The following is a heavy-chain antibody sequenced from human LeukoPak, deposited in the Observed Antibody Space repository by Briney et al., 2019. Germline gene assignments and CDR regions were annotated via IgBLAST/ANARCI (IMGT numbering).Heavy chain of an antibody. CDR1: GFTFSSYG. V-gene: IGHV3-30*18. CDR3: AKPGDSSGWTS. J-gene: IGHJ4*02. CDR2: ISYGGSNK. Sequence: PGRALRLYCAASGFTFSSYGMHLVRQAPGTGLERVAVISYGGSNKYYADSVKGRFTISRDNSKNTLYLQMNSLRAEDTAVYYCAKPGDSSGWTSWGQGTLVTVSS. D-gene: IGHD6-19*01.